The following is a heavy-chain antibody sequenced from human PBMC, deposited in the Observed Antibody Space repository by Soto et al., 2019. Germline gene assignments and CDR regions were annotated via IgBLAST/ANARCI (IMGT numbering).Heavy chain of an antibody. V-gene: IGHV3-66*01. J-gene: IGHJ4*02. CDR2: IYSGGST. Sequence: GGSPRLSCAASGFTVSSNYMSWVRQAPGKGLEWVSVIYSGGSTYYADSVKGRFTISRDNSKNTLYLQMNSLRAEDTAVYYCARDSTAVAGEGLGYWGQGTLVTVSS. CDR3: ARDSTAVAGEGLGY. CDR1: GFTVSSNY. D-gene: IGHD6-13*01.